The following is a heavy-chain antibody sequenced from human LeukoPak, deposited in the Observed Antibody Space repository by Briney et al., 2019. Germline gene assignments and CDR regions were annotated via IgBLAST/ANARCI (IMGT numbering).Heavy chain of an antibody. J-gene: IGHJ5*02. CDR3: AGHSSSSYWFDP. V-gene: IGHV4-34*01. CDR1: GGSFSGYY. D-gene: IGHD6-13*01. Sequence: SETLSLTCAVYGGSFSGYYWSWIRQPPGKGLEWIGEINHSGSTNYNPSLKSRVTISVDTSKNQFSLKLSSVTAADTAVYYCAGHSSSSYWFDPWGQGTLVTVSS. CDR2: INHSGST.